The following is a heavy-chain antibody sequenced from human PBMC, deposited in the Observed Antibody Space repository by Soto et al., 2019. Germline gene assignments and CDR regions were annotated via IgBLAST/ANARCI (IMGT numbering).Heavy chain of an antibody. CDR3: ARGAKMERREYYYYGMDV. Sequence: ASVKVSCKASGYTFTSYGISWVRQAPGQGLEWMGWISAYNGNTNYAQKLQGRVTMTTDTSTSTAYMELRSLRSDDTAVYYCARGAKMERREYYYYGMDVWGQGTTVTVSS. D-gene: IGHD1-1*01. J-gene: IGHJ6*02. V-gene: IGHV1-18*01. CDR1: GYTFTSYG. CDR2: ISAYNGNT.